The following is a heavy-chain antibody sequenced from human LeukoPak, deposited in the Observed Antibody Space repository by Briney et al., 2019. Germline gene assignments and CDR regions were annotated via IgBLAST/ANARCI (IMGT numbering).Heavy chain of an antibody. CDR3: ARDLTLSSPLEL. J-gene: IGHJ5*02. Sequence: GSLRLSCAASGFTFSSYSMNWVRQAPGKGLEWVSSISSSSSYIYYADSVKGRFTISRDNAKNSLYLQMNSLRAEDTAVYYCARDLTLSSPLELWGQETLVTVS. CDR2: ISSSSSYI. CDR1: GFTFSSYS. V-gene: IGHV3-21*01.